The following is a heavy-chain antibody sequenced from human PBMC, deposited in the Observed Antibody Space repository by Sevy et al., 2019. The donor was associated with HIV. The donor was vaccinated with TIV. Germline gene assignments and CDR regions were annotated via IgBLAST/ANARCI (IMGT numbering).Heavy chain of an antibody. CDR3: AGWGGGAFHI. Sequence: SETLSLTCGVSGESISTSGYSWSWIRQPPGKGLEWIGYMYYSGSHFYNPSLQSRVTISFDTSKMQLSLKLTSMTAADTAVYYCAGWGGGAFHIWGQGTMVTVSS. CDR1: GESISTSGYS. J-gene: IGHJ3*02. D-gene: IGHD7-27*01. CDR2: MYYSGSH. V-gene: IGHV4-30-2*01.